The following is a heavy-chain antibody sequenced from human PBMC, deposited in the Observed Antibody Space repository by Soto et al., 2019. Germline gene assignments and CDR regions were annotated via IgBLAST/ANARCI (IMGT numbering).Heavy chain of an antibody. CDR2: ISYDGSTK. CDR1: GFSFSSYA. Sequence: VQVVESGGGVVQPGRSLRLSCAASGFSFSSYAMHWVRQAPGKGLEWVAVISYDGSTKYYADSVKGRITISRDSSNNMVYLQMNSLRAEDTAVYYCARAPPRGIAAPGTWGSGMDVWGQGTTITVSS. J-gene: IGHJ6*02. CDR3: ARAPPRGIAAPGTWGSGMDV. D-gene: IGHD6-13*01. V-gene: IGHV3-30-3*01.